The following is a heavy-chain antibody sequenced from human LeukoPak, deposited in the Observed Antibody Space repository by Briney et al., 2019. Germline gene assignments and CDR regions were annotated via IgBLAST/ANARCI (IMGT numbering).Heavy chain of an antibody. Sequence: GGSLRLSCAASGFTFSSYAMSWVRQAPGKGLEWLAFIRFDGRNEYYADSVKGRFTISRDNSKNTLYLQMNSLRPKDTAVYYCAKDSGKQIWSLDYWGQGSLVTVSS. CDR1: GFTFSSYA. CDR3: AKDSGKQIWSLDY. D-gene: IGHD5-18*01. CDR2: IRFDGRNE. V-gene: IGHV3-30*02. J-gene: IGHJ4*02.